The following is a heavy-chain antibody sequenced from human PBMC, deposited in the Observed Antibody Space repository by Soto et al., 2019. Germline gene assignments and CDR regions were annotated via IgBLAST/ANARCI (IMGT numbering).Heavy chain of an antibody. V-gene: IGHV3-48*01. J-gene: IGHJ4*02. CDR2: ISSSSSTI. CDR1: GFTFSSYS. CDR3: ARDQLVRAMTDYFDY. D-gene: IGHD1-26*01. Sequence: EVQLVESGGGLVQPGGSLRLSCAASGFTFSSYSMNWVRQAPGKGLEWVSYISSSSSTIYYADSVKGRFTISRENVKNSLYLQMNRLRAEDTAVYYCARDQLVRAMTDYFDYWGQGTLVTVSS.